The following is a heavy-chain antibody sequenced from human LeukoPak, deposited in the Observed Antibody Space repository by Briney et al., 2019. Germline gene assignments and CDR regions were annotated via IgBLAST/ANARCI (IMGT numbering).Heavy chain of an antibody. J-gene: IGHJ6*02. CDR3: ARGDSGRGKEYYYGADV. CDR2: VRQKFRSYST. V-gene: IGHV3-72*01. D-gene: IGHD2-15*01. Sequence: PGRSLRLSWAASGFRFSEFFIGWVRQPPGEGRGWLGCVRQKFRSYSTEYAASVKGRFTISRDDSQNSVFLQMSSLRTEDTAVYYCARGDSGRGKEYYYGADVWGQGTTVTVSS. CDR1: GFRFSEFF.